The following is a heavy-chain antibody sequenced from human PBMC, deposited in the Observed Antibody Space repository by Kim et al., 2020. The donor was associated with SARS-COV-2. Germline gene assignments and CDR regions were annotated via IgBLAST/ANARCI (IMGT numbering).Heavy chain of an antibody. V-gene: IGHV3-30*04. CDR2: ISYDGSNK. D-gene: IGHD2-21*02. Sequence: GGSLRLSCAASGFTFSSYAMHWVRQAPGKGLEWVAVISYDGSNKYYADSVKGRFTISRDNSKNTLYLQMNSLRAEDTAVYYCAREFCGGAGYRKLRTNYCYCGMDFWGQGTTVTASS. CDR3: AREFCGGAGYRKLRTNYCYCGMDF. J-gene: IGHJ6*02. CDR1: GFTFSSYA.